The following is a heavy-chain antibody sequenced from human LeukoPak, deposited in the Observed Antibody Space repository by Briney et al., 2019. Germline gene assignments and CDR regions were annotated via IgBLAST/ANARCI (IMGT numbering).Heavy chain of an antibody. CDR3: ARLGADCSGGSCYLDY. Sequence: SETLSLTCTVSGGSISSYYWSWIRQPPGKGLEWIGYIYYSGSTNYNPSLKSRVTISVDTSKNQFSLKLSSVTAADTAVYHCARLGADCSGGSCYLDYWGQGTLVTVS. J-gene: IGHJ4*02. D-gene: IGHD2-15*01. CDR1: GGSISSYY. CDR2: IYYSGST. V-gene: IGHV4-59*08.